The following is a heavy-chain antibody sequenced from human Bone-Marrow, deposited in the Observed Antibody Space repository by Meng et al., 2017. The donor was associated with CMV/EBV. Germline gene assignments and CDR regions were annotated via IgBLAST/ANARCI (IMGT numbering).Heavy chain of an antibody. CDR3: TREPTSASRWNAYNYYGMDV. Sequence: GGSLRLSCTASGFIFGDYVMSWVRQAPGKGLEWVGLIRSRPYGGTTEYAASVKGRFTISRDDFKSSAYLEVNSLRTEDTAVYYCTREPTSASRWNAYNYYGMDVWAQGTTVTFSS. V-gene: IGHV3-49*04. D-gene: IGHD6-13*01. J-gene: IGHJ6*02. CDR1: GFIFGDYV. CDR2: IRSRPYGGTT.